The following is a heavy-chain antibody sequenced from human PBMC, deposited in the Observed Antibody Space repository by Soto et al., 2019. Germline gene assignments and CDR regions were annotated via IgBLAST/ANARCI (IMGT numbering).Heavy chain of an antibody. V-gene: IGHV1-18*01. Sequence: ASVKVSCKASGYTFTSYGISWVRQAPGQGLEWMGWISACNGNTNYAQKLQGRVTMTTDTSTSTAYMELRSLRSDDTAVYYCASSPYDSSGYPIDYWGQGTLVTVSS. CDR1: GYTFTSYG. CDR3: ASSPYDSSGYPIDY. D-gene: IGHD3-22*01. J-gene: IGHJ4*02. CDR2: ISACNGNT.